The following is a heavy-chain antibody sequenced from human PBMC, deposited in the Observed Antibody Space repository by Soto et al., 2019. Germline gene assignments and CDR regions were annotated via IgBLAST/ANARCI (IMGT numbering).Heavy chain of an antibody. CDR2: IVVGSGNT. V-gene: IGHV1-58*01. Sequence: SVKVSYKASGFTFTSSAVQCVRQARGQRLEWIGWIVVGSGNTNYAQKFQERVTITRDMSTSTAYMELSSLRSEDTAVYYCAANTLDYPDAFDIWGQGTMVTVSS. D-gene: IGHD3-16*01. CDR3: AANTLDYPDAFDI. J-gene: IGHJ3*02. CDR1: GFTFTSSA.